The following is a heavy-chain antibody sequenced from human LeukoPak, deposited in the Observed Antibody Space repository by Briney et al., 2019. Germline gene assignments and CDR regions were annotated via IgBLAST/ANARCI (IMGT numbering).Heavy chain of an antibody. CDR2: ISGSGDNT. CDR1: GFTSSSYA. J-gene: IGHJ4*02. Sequence: GGSLRLSCAASGFTSSSYAMSWVRQAPGKGLEWVSDISGSGDNTYYADSVKGRFTISRDNSKNTLYLQMNSLRAEDTAVYYCAKDRSCTNGVCHGDFDYWGQGTLVTVSS. CDR3: AKDRSCTNGVCHGDFDY. D-gene: IGHD2-8*01. V-gene: IGHV3-23*01.